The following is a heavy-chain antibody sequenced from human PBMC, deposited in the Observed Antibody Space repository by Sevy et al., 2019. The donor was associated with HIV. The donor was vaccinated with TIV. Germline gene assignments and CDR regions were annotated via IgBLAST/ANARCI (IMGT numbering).Heavy chain of an antibody. CDR2: ISYDGSNK. J-gene: IGHJ6*02. V-gene: IGHV3-30-3*01. Sequence: GGSLRLSCAASGFTFSSYAMHWVRQAPGKGLEWVAVISYDGSNKYYADSVKGRFTISRDNSKNTLYLQMNSLRAEDTAVYYCVSRLPPGIVVVPAAIRYYYYGMDVWGQGTTVTVSS. CDR1: GFTFSSYA. CDR3: VSRLPPGIVVVPAAIRYYYYGMDV. D-gene: IGHD2-2*02.